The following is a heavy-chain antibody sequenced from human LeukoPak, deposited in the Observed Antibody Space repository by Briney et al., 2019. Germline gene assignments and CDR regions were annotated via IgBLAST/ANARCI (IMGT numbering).Heavy chain of an antibody. J-gene: IGHJ3*02. CDR1: GGSIRTYY. D-gene: IGHD1-26*01. Sequence: SETLSLTCSVSGGSIRTYYWSWIRQPPGKGLEWIGYVYFTGSTSYIPSLKSRVTISLDTSKKQFSLNLNSVTAPDTAVYYCSRAEYSGTYGDGFDIWGQGTRVTVSS. CDR2: VYFTGST. V-gene: IGHV4-59*01. CDR3: SRAEYSGTYGDGFDI.